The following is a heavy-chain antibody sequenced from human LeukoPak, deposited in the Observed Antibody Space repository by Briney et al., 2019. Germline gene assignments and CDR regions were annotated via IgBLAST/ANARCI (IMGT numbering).Heavy chain of an antibody. J-gene: IGHJ5*02. CDR2: INPNSGGT. D-gene: IGHD1-26*01. CDR3: ACSIVGATIDP. V-gene: IGHV1-2*02. Sequence: ASVKVSCKASGYTCTAYYMHWVRQAPGQGLEWMGWINPNSGGTNYAQKFQGRVTMTRHTSISTAYMELSRLRSDAMAVYYCACSIVGATIDPWGQGTLVTVSS. CDR1: GYTCTAYY.